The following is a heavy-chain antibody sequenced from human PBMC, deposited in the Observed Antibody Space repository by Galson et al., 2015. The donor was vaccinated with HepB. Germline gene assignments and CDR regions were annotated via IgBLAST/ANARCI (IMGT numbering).Heavy chain of an antibody. D-gene: IGHD1-26*01. J-gene: IGHJ4*02. V-gene: IGHV3-23*01. CDR3: ATQQWEGVLIDY. Sequence: SLRLSCAASGFTFSSYAMSWVRQAPGKGLEWVSAISGSGGSTYYADSVKGRFTISRDNSKNTLYLQMNSLRAEDTAVYYCATQQWEGVLIDYWGQGTLVTVSS. CDR2: ISGSGGST. CDR1: GFTFSSYA.